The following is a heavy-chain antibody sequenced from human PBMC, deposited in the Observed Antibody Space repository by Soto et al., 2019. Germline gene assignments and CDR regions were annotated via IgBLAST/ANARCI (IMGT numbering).Heavy chain of an antibody. J-gene: IGHJ4*02. D-gene: IGHD1-1*01. CDR3: AKSVYNWNDGFFDY. CDR1: RFIFSSYG. CDR2: ISYDGINK. V-gene: IGHV3-30*18. Sequence: QVQLVESGGGVVQPGRSLRLSYAASRFIFSSYGMHWVRQAPGKGLEWVAVISYDGINKYYSDSVKGRFTISRDNSKNTLYLQMNSLRAEDTAVYYCAKSVYNWNDGFFDYWGQGTLVTVSS.